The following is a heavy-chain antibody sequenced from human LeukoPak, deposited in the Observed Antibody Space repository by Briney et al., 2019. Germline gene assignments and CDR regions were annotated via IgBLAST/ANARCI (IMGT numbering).Heavy chain of an antibody. Sequence: SETLSLTCTVSGGSISSYYWSWIQQPPGKGLEWIGYIYYSGSTNYNPSLKSRVTISVDTSKNQFSLKLSSVTAADTAVYYCARDGRFGVVNDAFGIWGQGTMVTVSS. V-gene: IGHV4-59*01. D-gene: IGHD3-3*01. CDR1: GGSISSYY. CDR3: ARDGRFGVVNDAFGI. CDR2: IYYSGST. J-gene: IGHJ3*02.